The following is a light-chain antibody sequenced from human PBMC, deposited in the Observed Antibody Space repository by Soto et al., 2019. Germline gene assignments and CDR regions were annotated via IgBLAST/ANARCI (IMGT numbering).Light chain of an antibody. Sequence: QSALTQPRSVSGSPGQSVTISCTGTNRDVGGYNYVSWYQQHPGKAPKLMIYDVNKRPSGVPDRFSASKSGNTASLTISGLQAEDEADYYCCSYAGAYFYVFGTGTKVTV. CDR2: DVN. CDR1: NRDVGGYNY. V-gene: IGLV2-11*01. J-gene: IGLJ1*01. CDR3: CSYAGAYFYV.